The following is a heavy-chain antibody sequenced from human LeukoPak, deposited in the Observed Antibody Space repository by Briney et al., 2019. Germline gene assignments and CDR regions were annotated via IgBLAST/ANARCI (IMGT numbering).Heavy chain of an antibody. Sequence: SETLPLTCTVSGGSISSGGYYWSWIRQHPGKGLEWIGYIYYSGSTYYSPSLKSRITISEDTSKNQFSLRLSSVTAADTAVYYCARVPEWIQGVDHWGQGTLVTVSS. CDR1: GGSISSGGYY. CDR2: IYYSGST. CDR3: ARVPEWIQGVDH. D-gene: IGHD5-18*01. J-gene: IGHJ4*02. V-gene: IGHV4-31*03.